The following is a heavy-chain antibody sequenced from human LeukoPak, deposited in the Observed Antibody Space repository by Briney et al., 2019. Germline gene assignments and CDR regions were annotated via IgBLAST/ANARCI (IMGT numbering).Heavy chain of an antibody. Sequence: GGTLRLSCAASGFTFSSYGMNWARQAPGKGLEWVSAISGSGGSTYYANSVKGRFTISRDNSKNTLYLQMNSLRADDTALYYCAKGGTKYYDILTAKGYYFDYWGQGSLVTVSS. CDR1: GFTFSSYG. CDR2: ISGSGGST. J-gene: IGHJ4*02. V-gene: IGHV3-23*01. CDR3: AKGGTKYYDILTAKGYYFDY. D-gene: IGHD3-9*01.